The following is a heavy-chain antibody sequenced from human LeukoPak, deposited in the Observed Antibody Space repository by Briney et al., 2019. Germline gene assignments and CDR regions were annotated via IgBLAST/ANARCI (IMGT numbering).Heavy chain of an antibody. CDR2: IIPMVGTA. V-gene: IGHV1-69*01. J-gene: IGHJ2*01. Sequence: ASVKVSCKASGGTLSDYAINWVRQAPGQRLEWMGGIIPMVGTANYGQKFAGRVTIIADESTNTAHMELSGLRSEDTAVYYCAPTSNFYDSSGPWGYFDLWGRGTLVTVSS. CDR3: APTSNFYDSSGPWGYFDL. D-gene: IGHD3-22*01. CDR1: GGTLSDYA.